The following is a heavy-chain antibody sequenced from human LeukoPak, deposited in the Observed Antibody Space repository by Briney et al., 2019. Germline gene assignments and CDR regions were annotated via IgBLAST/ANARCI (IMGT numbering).Heavy chain of an antibody. CDR3: ATSVYGEYGSYSFYY. D-gene: IGHD4-17*01. J-gene: IGHJ4*02. V-gene: IGHV4-4*02. Sequence: KPSETLSLTCAVSGAFITNSHWWSWARPPPGKGLEWIGEIYHSGTTNYTPSLKRRVTMSVDKYKNQFYLKLSSVTAADTAVYYCATSVYGEYGSYSFYYWGQGNLVTVSS. CDR1: GAFITNSHW. CDR2: IYHSGTT.